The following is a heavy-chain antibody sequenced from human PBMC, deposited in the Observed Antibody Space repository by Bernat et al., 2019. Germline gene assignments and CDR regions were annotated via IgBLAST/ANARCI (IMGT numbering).Heavy chain of an antibody. J-gene: IGHJ4*02. D-gene: IGHD3-3*01. V-gene: IGHV3-74*01. CDR3: ARVRVTIFGVVIGLDY. CDR1: GFTFSSYW. CDR2: INSDGSRT. Sequence: EVQLVESGGGLVQPGGSLRLSCAASGFTFSSYWMHWVRQAPGKGLVWVSRINSDGSRTSYADSGKGRFTISRDNAKNTLYLQMNSLRAEDTAVYYCARVRVTIFGVVIGLDYWGQGTLVTVSS.